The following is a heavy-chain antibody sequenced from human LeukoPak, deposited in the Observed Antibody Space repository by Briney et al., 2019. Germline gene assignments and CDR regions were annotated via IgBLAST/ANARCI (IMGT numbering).Heavy chain of an antibody. Sequence: GRSLRLSCAASGFTFSSYAMHWVRQAPGKGLEWVAVISYDGSNKYYADSVKGRFTISRDNSKNTLYLQMNSLRAEDTAVYYCARALSYGDYFYYFDYWGQGTLVTVSS. CDR1: GFTFSSYA. CDR2: ISYDGSNK. J-gene: IGHJ4*02. D-gene: IGHD4-17*01. V-gene: IGHV3-30*01. CDR3: ARALSYGDYFYYFDY.